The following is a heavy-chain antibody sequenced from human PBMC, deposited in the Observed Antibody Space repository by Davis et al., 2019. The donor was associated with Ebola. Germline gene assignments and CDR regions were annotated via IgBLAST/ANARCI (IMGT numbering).Heavy chain of an antibody. CDR1: VGSFSSYA. CDR2: IIPILGRA. CDR3: ARAGNMGYSYGTGGY. V-gene: IGHV1-69*04. Sequence: AASVKVSCKASVGSFSSYAISWVRQAPGQGREWMGRIIPILGRANHAQKPQGRVTITADKSTSTAYMVLSSLRSEDTAVYYCARAGNMGYSYGTGGYWGQGTLVTVSS. D-gene: IGHD5-18*01. J-gene: IGHJ4*02.